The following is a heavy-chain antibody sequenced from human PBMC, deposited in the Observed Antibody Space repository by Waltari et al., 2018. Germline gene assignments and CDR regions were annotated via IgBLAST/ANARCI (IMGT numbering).Heavy chain of an antibody. Sequence: QVQLVQSGAEVKKPGASVKVSCKASGYTFTGYYMHWGRQAPGPGLAWMGLFNPNSGGTNYAQKFQGSVTVTRDTSISTAYMELSRLRSDDTAVYCCARPWFGELDLYYWGQGTLVTVSS. CDR2: FNPNSGGT. V-gene: IGHV1-2*02. CDR1: GYTFTGYY. CDR3: ARPWFGELDLYY. D-gene: IGHD3-10*01. J-gene: IGHJ4*02.